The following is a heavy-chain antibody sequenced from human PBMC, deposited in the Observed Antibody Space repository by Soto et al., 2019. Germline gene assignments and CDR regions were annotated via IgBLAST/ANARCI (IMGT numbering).Heavy chain of an antibody. Sequence: EVQLLESGGGLVQPGRSLRLSCEASGFTFNDYAMHWVRQATGKGLVWVSGINWNSATIAYADSVKGRFIISRDNDKNTLNPQMNSLEAEDTALYYCAKDAGSSWFEGIQGWGQGTLVTVSS. J-gene: IGHJ1*01. CDR1: GFTFNDYA. V-gene: IGHV3-9*01. CDR3: AKDAGSSWFEGIQG. D-gene: IGHD6-13*01. CDR2: INWNSATI.